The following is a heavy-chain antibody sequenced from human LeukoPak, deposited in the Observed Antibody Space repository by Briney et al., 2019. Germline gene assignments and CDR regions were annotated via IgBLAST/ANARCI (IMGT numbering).Heavy chain of an antibody. CDR2: ITSTSSYI. D-gene: IGHD5-12*01. Sequence: GGSLRLSCATSGFTFSSYSFNWVRQAPGKGLEWVASITSTSSYIYYADSVQGRFAVSRDNAKNLLYLQMNSLRAEDTAVFYCVRRGPNNSGLDYWGQGTLVTVSS. CDR3: VRRGPNNSGLDY. CDR1: GFTFSSYS. J-gene: IGHJ4*02. V-gene: IGHV3-21*01.